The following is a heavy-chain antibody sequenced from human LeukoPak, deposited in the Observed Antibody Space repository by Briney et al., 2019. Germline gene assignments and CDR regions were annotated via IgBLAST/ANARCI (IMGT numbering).Heavy chain of an antibody. J-gene: IGHJ4*02. Sequence: GGSLRLSCATSGFIVSSKYMIWVRQAPGKGREWVSVIHSGGSTYSADSVKGRFTISRDNSKNALYLQMNSLRPEDTAVYYCARMDLWRGAGGWSYFDYWGQGTLVTVSS. V-gene: IGHV3-66*02. CDR2: IHSGGST. CDR1: GFIVSSKY. D-gene: IGHD1-14*01. CDR3: ARMDLWRGAGGWSYFDY.